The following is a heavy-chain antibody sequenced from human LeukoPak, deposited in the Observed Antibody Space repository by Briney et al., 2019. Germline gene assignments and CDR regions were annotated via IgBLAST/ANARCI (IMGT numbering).Heavy chain of an antibody. D-gene: IGHD5-24*01. CDR3: ARESRREGYNPAYYYYYYMDV. CDR2: AYYSGST. CDR1: GGPIRSYY. V-gene: IGHV4-59*01. Sequence: SETLSLTCTVSGGPIRSYYWSWIRQPPGKGLEWIGYAYYSGSTNYNPSLKSRVTIPVDTSTNPFSLRLSSVTSADTAVYYCARESRREGYNPAYYYYYYMDVWGKGTTVTVSS. J-gene: IGHJ6*03.